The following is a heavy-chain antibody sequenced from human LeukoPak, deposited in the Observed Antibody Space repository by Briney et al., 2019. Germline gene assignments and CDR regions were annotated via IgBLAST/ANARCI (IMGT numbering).Heavy chain of an antibody. Sequence: GGSLRLSCAASGFTFSSYAMSWVRQAPGKGLEWVSAISGSGGSTYYADSVKGRFTISRDNSKNTPYLQMNSLRAEDTAVYYCAKVIAPSGYSSGWSWGQGTLVTVSS. CDR1: GFTFSSYA. CDR3: AKVIAPSGYSSGWS. V-gene: IGHV3-23*01. D-gene: IGHD6-19*01. CDR2: ISGSGGST. J-gene: IGHJ5*02.